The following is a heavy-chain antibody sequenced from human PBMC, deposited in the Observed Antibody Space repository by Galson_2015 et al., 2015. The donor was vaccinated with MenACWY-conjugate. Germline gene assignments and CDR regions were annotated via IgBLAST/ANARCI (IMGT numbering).Heavy chain of an antibody. CDR3: AKGGDYDH. CDR1: GFTFSNSV. Sequence: SLRLSCAASGFTFSNSVMHWVRQSPAKGLEWVSGLSVGGDVTYYADSVKGRFTISRDNSKSTLYLQMSSLRVDDTAYYYCAKGGDYDHWGQGTLVAVSS. V-gene: IGHV3-23*01. J-gene: IGHJ5*02. D-gene: IGHD4-17*01. CDR2: LSVGGDVT.